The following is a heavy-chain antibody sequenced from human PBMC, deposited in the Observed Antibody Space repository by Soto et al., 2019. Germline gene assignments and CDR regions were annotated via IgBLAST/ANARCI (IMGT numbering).Heavy chain of an antibody. CDR1: GFTFSSYA. D-gene: IGHD6-13*01. J-gene: IGHJ4*02. V-gene: IGHV3-30-3*01. Sequence: WGSLRLSCAASGFTFSSYAMHWVRQAPCKWLEWVAVISYDGSNKYYADSVKGRFTISRDNSKNTLYLQMNSLRAEDTAVYYCARDRIVSSSWPYYFDYWGQGTLVTVSS. CDR3: ARDRIVSSSWPYYFDY. CDR2: ISYDGSNK.